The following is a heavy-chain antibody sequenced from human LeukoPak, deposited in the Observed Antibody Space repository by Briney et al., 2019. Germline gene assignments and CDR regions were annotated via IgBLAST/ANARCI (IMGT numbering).Heavy chain of an antibody. CDR3: AREKNPRAYYYYGMDV. V-gene: IGHV7-4-1*02. J-gene: IGHJ6*02. CDR2: INTNTGNP. CDR1: GYTFTSYA. Sequence: ASVKVSCKASGYTFTSYAMNWVRQAPGQGLEWMGWINTNTGNPTYAQGFTGRFAFSLDTSVSTAYLQISSLKAEDTAVYYCAREKNPRAYYYYGMDVWGQGTTVTVSS. D-gene: IGHD3-10*01.